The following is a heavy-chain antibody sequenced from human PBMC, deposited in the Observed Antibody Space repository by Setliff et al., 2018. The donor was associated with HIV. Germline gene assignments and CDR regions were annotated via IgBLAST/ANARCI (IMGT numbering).Heavy chain of an antibody. CDR1: GVSISSYY. J-gene: IGHJ4*02. CDR2: MYYNGGT. CDR3: ARERPQSHFFDY. V-gene: IGHV4-59*01. Sequence: SETLSLTCTVSGVSISSYYWSWIRQAPGKGLEWIGTMYYNGGTNYNPSLKSRVTISLDTSKNQFSLGLRSVTAADTAVYFCARERPQSHFFDYWGQGTLVTVSS. D-gene: IGHD6-19*01.